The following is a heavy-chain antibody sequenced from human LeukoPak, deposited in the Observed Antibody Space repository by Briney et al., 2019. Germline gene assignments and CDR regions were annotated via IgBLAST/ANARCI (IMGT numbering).Heavy chain of an antibody. CDR3: AREFTMIVVEQMAGLGADY. CDR2: ISSSGSTI. Sequence: RTGGSLRLSCAASGFTFSDYYMSWIRQAPGKGLEWVSYISSSGSTIYYADSVKGRFTISRDNAKSSLYLQMNSLRAEDTAVYYCAREFTMIVVEQMAGLGADYWGQGTLVTVSS. D-gene: IGHD3-22*01. J-gene: IGHJ4*02. CDR1: GFTFSDYY. V-gene: IGHV3-11*01.